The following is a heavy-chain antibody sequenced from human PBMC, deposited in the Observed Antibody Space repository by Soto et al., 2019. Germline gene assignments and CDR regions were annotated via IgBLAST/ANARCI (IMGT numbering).Heavy chain of an antibody. J-gene: IGHJ6*02. D-gene: IGHD2-15*01. CDR3: ARDKESXYCSGGSCHRYYYGMDV. CDR1: GGTFSSYA. V-gene: IGHV1-69*13. CDR2: IIPIFGTA. Sequence: GASVKVSCKASGGTFSSYAISWVRQAPGQGLEWMGGIIPIFGTANYAQKFQGRVTITADESTSTAYMELSSLRSEDTAVYYCARDKESXYCSGGSCHRYYYGMDVWGQGTTVTVSS.